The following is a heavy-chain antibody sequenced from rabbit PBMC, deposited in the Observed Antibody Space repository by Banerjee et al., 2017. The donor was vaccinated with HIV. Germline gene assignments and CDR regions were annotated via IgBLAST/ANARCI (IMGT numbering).Heavy chain of an antibody. CDR2: IYSSNGDK. D-gene: IGHD7-1*01. V-gene: IGHV1S47*01. Sequence: EESGGGLGQPEGSLTLTCKASGSDISSNAMCWVRQAPGKGLELIACIYSSNGDKWYASWVNGRFTISRSTSLNTVDLKMTSLTAADTATYFCARDLAAVTGWNFGLWGQGTLVTVS. J-gene: IGHJ3*01. CDR1: GSDISSNA. CDR3: ARDLAAVTGWNFGL.